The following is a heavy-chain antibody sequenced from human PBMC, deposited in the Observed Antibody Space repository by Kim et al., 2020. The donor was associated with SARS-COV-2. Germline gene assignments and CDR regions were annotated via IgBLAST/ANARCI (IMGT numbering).Heavy chain of an antibody. J-gene: IGHJ6*02. Sequence: SETLSLTCTVSGGSISSYYWSWIRQPPGKGLEWIGYIYYSGSTNYNPSLKSRVTISVDTSKNQFSLKLSSVTAADTAVYYCARDQGSWDTNPSYYYYYGMDVWGQGTTVTVSS. CDR1: GGSISSYY. V-gene: IGHV4-59*13. CDR3: ARDQGSWDTNPSYYYYYGMDV. D-gene: IGHD6-13*01. CDR2: IYYSGST.